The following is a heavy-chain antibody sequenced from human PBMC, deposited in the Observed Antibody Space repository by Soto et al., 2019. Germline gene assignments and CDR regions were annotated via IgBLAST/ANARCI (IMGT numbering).Heavy chain of an antibody. J-gene: IGHJ4*02. V-gene: IGHV3-23*01. CDR1: GFTFSSYA. CDR2: ISGIGGST. CDR3: AKEGATYCSGGSCYDYFDY. D-gene: IGHD2-15*01. Sequence: GSLRLSCAASGFTFSSYAMSWVRQAPGKGLEWVSAISGIGGSTYYADSVKGRFTISIDNSKNTLYLQMNSLRAEDTAVYYCAKEGATYCSGGSCYDYFDYWGQGTLVTVSS.